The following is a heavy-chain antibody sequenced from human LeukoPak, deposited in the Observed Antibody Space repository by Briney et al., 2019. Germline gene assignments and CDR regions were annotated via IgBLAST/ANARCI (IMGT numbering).Heavy chain of an antibody. V-gene: IGHV3-43*01. Sequence: GGSLRLSCTASGFTFDDYTMHWVRQAPGKGLEWVSLISWHGSTTKYADSVKGRFTISRDNLKNSLSLQMNSLGPEDTALYYCAKDIGDSVGYNYFDSWGQGTLVTVSS. D-gene: IGHD3-22*01. CDR2: ISWHGSTT. CDR3: AKDIGDSVGYNYFDS. CDR1: GFTFDDYT. J-gene: IGHJ4*02.